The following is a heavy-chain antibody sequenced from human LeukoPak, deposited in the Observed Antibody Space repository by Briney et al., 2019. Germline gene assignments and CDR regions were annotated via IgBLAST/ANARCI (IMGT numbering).Heavy chain of an antibody. V-gene: IGHV4-38-2*02. CDR3: ARALEGTTGRFDY. Sequence: SETLSLTCTVSGYSISSNYYWGWIRQPPGKGLEWSGNIYHSGSISYNPSLKSRVTISVDTSKNQFSLKLTSVTAADTAVYYCARALEGTTGRFDYWGQGTLVAVSS. CDR2: IYHSGSI. CDR1: GYSISSNYY. J-gene: IGHJ4*02. D-gene: IGHD1-7*01.